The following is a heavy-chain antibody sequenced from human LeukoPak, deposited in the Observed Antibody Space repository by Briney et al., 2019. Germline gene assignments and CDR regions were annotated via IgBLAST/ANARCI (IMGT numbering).Heavy chain of an antibody. CDR1: GFTFSSYV. Sequence: GGSLRLSCAASGFTFSSYVMSWVRQAPGKGLEWVSSISGSGGSTYYADSVKGRFTVSRDNSKNTLYLQMNSLRAEDTAVYYCAKDAKYVFFDYWGQGTLVTVSS. J-gene: IGHJ4*02. CDR3: AKDAKYVFFDY. CDR2: ISGSGGST. D-gene: IGHD4/OR15-4a*01. V-gene: IGHV3-23*01.